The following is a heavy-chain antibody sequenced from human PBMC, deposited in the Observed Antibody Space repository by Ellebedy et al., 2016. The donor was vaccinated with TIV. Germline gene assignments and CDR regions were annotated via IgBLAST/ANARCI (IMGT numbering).Heavy chain of an antibody. Sequence: GESLKISXAASGFTFSSYAMSWVRQAPGKGLEWVSAISGSGGSTYYADSVKGRFTISRDNSKNTLYLQMNSLRAEDTAVYYCARDPGPSSSSWYVGYYYYYGMDVWGQGTTVTVSS. CDR1: GFTFSSYA. CDR3: ARDPGPSSSSWYVGYYYYYGMDV. J-gene: IGHJ6*02. V-gene: IGHV3-23*01. D-gene: IGHD6-13*01. CDR2: ISGSGGST.